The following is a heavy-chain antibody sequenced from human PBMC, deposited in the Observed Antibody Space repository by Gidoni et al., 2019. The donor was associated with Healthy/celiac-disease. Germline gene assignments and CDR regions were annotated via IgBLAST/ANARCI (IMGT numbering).Heavy chain of an antibody. V-gene: IGHV4-31*03. CDR3: ARGLTIFGAPKESNWFDP. CDR2: IYYSGST. Sequence: QVQLQESGPGLVKPSQTLSLTCTVPGGPISSGGYYWSWIRQHPGKGLEWIGYIYYSGSTYYNPSLKSRVTISVDTSKNQFSLKLSSVTAADTAVYYCARGLTIFGAPKESNWFDPWGQGTLVTVSS. CDR1: GGPISSGGYY. D-gene: IGHD3-3*01. J-gene: IGHJ5*02.